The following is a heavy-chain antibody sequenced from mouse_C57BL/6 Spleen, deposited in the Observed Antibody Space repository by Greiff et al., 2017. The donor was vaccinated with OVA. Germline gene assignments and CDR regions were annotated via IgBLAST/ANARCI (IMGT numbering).Heavy chain of an antibody. CDR1: GFTFSSYT. CDR3: ARHEAMVTTRGAMDY. D-gene: IGHD2-2*01. V-gene: IGHV5-9*01. Sequence: EVMLVESGGGLVKPGGSLKLSCAASGFTFSSYTMSWVRQTPEKRLEWVATISGGGGNTYYPDSVKGRFTISRDNAKNTRYLQMSSLRSEDTALYYCARHEAMVTTRGAMDYWGQGTSVTVSS. J-gene: IGHJ4*01. CDR2: ISGGGGNT.